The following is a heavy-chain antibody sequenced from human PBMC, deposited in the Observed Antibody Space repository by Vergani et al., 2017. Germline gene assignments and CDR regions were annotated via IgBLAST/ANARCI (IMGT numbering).Heavy chain of an antibody. CDR3: AKYFRHSTDGLPDS. D-gene: IGHD4-17*01. CDR1: GSTFSNLG. CDR2: IGKDGINT. V-gene: IGHV3-30*02. Sequence: QVQLVESAGGVVQPGGSLSLSCAASGSTFSNLGMHWIRQAPGKGLEWVAYIGKDGINTRYRDAVKGRFTVSRDNSKDILYLHMDSLRSEDTALYYCAKYFRHSTDGLPDSWGPGTLFIVSS. J-gene: IGHJ4*02.